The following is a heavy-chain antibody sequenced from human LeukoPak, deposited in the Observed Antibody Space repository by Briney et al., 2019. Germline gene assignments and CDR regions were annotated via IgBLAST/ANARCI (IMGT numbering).Heavy chain of an antibody. Sequence: GGSLRLSCAASGFTFSSYAMNWVRQAPGKGLEWVSAISNTGGSTYYADSVKGRFTISRDNSKNTLYLQMNSLRAEDTAIYYCAKDPRWLVRGYFDYWGQGTLVTVSS. CDR1: GFTFSSYA. J-gene: IGHJ4*02. CDR2: ISNTGGST. D-gene: IGHD6-19*01. CDR3: AKDPRWLVRGYFDY. V-gene: IGHV3-23*01.